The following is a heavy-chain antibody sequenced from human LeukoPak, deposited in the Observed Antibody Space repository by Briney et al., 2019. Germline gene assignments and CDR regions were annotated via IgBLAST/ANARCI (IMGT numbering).Heavy chain of an antibody. CDR3: ARDTSSSWWGDY. J-gene: IGHJ4*02. V-gene: IGHV1-46*01. D-gene: IGHD6-13*01. CDR2: INPSGGST. Sequence: ASVKVSCKASGGTSSSYAISWVRQAPGQGLERMGIINPSGGSTSYAQKFQGRVTMTRDTSTSTVYMELSSLRSEGTAVYYCARDTSSSWWGDYWGQGTLVTVSS. CDR1: GGTSSSYA.